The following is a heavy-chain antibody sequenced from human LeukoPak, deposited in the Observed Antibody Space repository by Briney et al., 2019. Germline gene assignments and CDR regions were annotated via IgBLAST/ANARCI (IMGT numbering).Heavy chain of an antibody. CDR3: ARDPGTYSSGSLYYYYGMDA. D-gene: IGHD6-19*01. Sequence: PGGSLRLSCAASGFTFSSYGMHWVRQAPGKGLEWVAVIWYDGSNKYYADSVKGRFTISRDNSKNTLYLQMNSLRAEDTAVYYCARDPGTYSSGSLYYYYGMDAWGQGTTVTVSS. J-gene: IGHJ6*02. CDR2: IWYDGSNK. CDR1: GFTFSSYG. V-gene: IGHV3-33*01.